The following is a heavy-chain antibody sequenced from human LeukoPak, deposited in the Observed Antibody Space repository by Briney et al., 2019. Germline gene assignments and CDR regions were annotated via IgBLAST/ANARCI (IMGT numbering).Heavy chain of an antibody. Sequence: PGGCPTLSCATSGFTFSSYGMHWARQAPGKGLEWVAVTSSDGNIKYYADSVKGRFTISRDNSKNTLYLQMNSLRGGDTGVYYCARDPVPATARHFDYWGQGKLVTVSS. CDR3: ARDPVPATARHFDY. J-gene: IGHJ4*02. CDR1: GFTFSSYG. CDR2: TSSDGNIK. V-gene: IGHV3-30-3*01. D-gene: IGHD1-1*01.